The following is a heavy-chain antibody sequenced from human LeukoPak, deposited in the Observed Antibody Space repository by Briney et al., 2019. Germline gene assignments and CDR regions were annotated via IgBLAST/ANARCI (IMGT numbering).Heavy chain of an antibody. Sequence: GGSLRLSCAASGFTFSNYWMHWVRQTPGKGLVWVSRINNDGSSTTYADSVKGRFTISRDNTKNTVYLQMNSLRAEDTAVYYCASKQGDYWGQGTLVTVSS. J-gene: IGHJ4*02. CDR3: ASKQGDY. V-gene: IGHV3-74*03. CDR2: INNDGSST. CDR1: GFTFSNYW.